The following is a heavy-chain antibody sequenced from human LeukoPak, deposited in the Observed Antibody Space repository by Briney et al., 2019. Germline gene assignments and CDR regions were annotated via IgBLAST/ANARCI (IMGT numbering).Heavy chain of an antibody. J-gene: IGHJ5*02. Sequence: GRSLRLSCAASGFTFSSYAMHWVRQAPGKGLEWVAVISYDGSNKYYADSVKGRFTIFRDNSKNTLYLQMNSLRAEDTAVYYCARDFKKLYDSSGYYAWGQGTLVTVSS. CDR2: ISYDGSNK. V-gene: IGHV3-30*04. CDR1: GFTFSSYA. CDR3: ARDFKKLYDSSGYYA. D-gene: IGHD3-22*01.